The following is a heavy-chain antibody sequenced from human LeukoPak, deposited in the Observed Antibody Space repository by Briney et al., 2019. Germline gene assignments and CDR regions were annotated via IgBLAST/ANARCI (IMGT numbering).Heavy chain of an antibody. D-gene: IGHD1-26*01. J-gene: IGHJ4*02. CDR3: ARGSKSGIDY. V-gene: IGHV4-4*02. CDR1: GGSISSSYW. Sequence: SETLSLTCAVSGGSISSSYWWSWVRQPPGKGLEWIGEVYHSGSTNYYPSLKSRVTISIEKSKNQFSLKLSSVTAADTAVYYCARGSKSGIDYWGQGTLVTVSS. CDR2: VYHSGST.